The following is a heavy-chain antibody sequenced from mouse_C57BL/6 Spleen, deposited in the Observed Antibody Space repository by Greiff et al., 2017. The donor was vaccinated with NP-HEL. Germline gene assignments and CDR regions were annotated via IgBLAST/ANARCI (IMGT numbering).Heavy chain of an antibody. CDR2: ISNGGGST. CDR1: GFTFSDYY. J-gene: IGHJ2*01. Sequence: EVQVVESGGGLVQPGGSLQLSCAASGFTFSDYYMYWVRPLPQKRLEWVAYISNGGGSTYYPDTVKGRFTISRDNAKNTLYLQMSRLKSEDTAMYYCARRGYYGSFFDYWGQGTTLTVSS. V-gene: IGHV5-12*01. CDR3: ARRGYYGSFFDY. D-gene: IGHD1-1*01.